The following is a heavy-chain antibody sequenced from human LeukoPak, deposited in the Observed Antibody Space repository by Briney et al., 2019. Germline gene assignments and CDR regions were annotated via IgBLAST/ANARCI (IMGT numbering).Heavy chain of an antibody. Sequence: EASVKVSCKASGYTFTSYGISWVRQATGQGLEWMGWMNPNSGNTGYAQKFQGRVTMTRNTSISTAYMELSSLRSEDTAVYYCARDQDIVVVVAALRQREMGGFDPWGQGTLVTVSS. CDR3: ARDQDIVVVVAALRQREMGGFDP. J-gene: IGHJ5*02. CDR2: MNPNSGNT. CDR1: GYTFTSYG. D-gene: IGHD2-15*01. V-gene: IGHV1-8*02.